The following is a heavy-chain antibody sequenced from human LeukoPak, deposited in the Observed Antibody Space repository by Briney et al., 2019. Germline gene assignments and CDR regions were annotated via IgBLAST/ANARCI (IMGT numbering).Heavy chain of an antibody. Sequence: GGSLRLSCAASGFTFSVYWMSWVRQAPGKGLEWVATIKEDGSEKSYVDSVKGRFTISRDNAKNSLYLQMNSLRVEDTAVYYCARDVGPSDYWGQGTLVTVSS. CDR3: ARDVGPSDY. D-gene: IGHD1-26*01. CDR1: GFTFSVYW. J-gene: IGHJ4*02. CDR2: IKEDGSEK. V-gene: IGHV3-7*01.